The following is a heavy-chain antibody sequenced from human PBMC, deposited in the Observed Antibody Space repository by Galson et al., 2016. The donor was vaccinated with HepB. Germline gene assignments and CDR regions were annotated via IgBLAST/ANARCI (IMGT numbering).Heavy chain of an antibody. J-gene: IGHJ5*02. D-gene: IGHD6-13*01. V-gene: IGHV1-3*01. Sequence: SVKVSCKASGYTFTNYAMHWVRQAPGQGLEWMGWIDAANGHTKSSQKFQGRVTITRDTSASTAYMELGSLRFEDTAVYYCARERSSWYRGWFDPWGQGTLVSVSS. CDR3: ARERSSWYRGWFDP. CDR2: IDAANGHT. CDR1: GYTFTNYA.